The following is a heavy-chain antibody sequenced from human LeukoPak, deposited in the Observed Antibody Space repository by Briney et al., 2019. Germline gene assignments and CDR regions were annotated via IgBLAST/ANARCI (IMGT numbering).Heavy chain of an antibody. CDR3: ARIHSPSCFDY. CDR1: GFTFSSYG. V-gene: IGHV3-33*01. D-gene: IGHD2-2*01. CDR2: IWYDGSNK. Sequence: PGRSLRLSCAASGFTFSSYGMHWVRQAPGKGLEWVAVIWYDGSNKYYADSVKGRFTISRDNAKNSLYLQMNSLRAEDTAVYYCARIHSPSCFDYWGRGTLVTVSS. J-gene: IGHJ4*02.